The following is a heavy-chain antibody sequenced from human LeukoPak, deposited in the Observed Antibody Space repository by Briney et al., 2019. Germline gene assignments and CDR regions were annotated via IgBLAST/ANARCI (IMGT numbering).Heavy chain of an antibody. CDR1: GFTFNYYA. Sequence: AGGSLRLSCVASGFTFNYYAMSWVRQAPGKGLEWVSSISVTGDSTKYGDSVKGRFTISRDNSKKTVYLQMNSLRAEDTAVYYCAPAFWSGLYYFDYWGQGTLVTVSS. V-gene: IGHV3-23*01. CDR3: APAFWSGLYYFDY. D-gene: IGHD3-3*01. J-gene: IGHJ4*02. CDR2: ISVTGDST.